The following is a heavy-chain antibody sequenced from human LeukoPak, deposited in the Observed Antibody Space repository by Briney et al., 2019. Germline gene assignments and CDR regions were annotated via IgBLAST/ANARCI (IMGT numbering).Heavy chain of an antibody. CDR1: GFTFSKYS. Sequence: GSLRLSCAASGFTFSKYSMNWVRPAPGKGLEWVSYISSSSSTIYYGASVKGRFTISRDNAKNSLYLQMNSLRAEDTAVYYCARDGRGYSSGWIYMDVWGQGTTVTVSS. J-gene: IGHJ6*02. CDR2: ISSSSSTI. CDR3: ARDGRGYSSGWIYMDV. V-gene: IGHV3-48*01. D-gene: IGHD6-19*01.